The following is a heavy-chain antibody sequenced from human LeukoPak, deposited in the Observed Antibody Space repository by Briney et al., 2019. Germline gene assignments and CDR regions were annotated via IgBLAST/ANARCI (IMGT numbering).Heavy chain of an antibody. Sequence: ASVKVSCKVSVYTLTELSMHSVRQARGKGLEWMGGFDPEDGETIYAQKFQCRVTMTEDTSTDTAYMELSSLRSEDTAVYYCATGVIKYYYYGMDVWGQGTTVTVSS. V-gene: IGHV1-24*01. CDR3: ATGVIKYYYYGMDV. D-gene: IGHD2-21*01. CDR2: FDPEDGET. CDR1: VYTLTELS. J-gene: IGHJ6*02.